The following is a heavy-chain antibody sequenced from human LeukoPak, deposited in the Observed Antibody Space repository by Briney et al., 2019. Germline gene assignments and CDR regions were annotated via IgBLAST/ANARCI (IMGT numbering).Heavy chain of an antibody. Sequence: ASVKVSCKASGYTFTSYGISWVQQAPGQGLEWMGWISGYNGNINYVQKLQGRVTMTTDTSTSTVYLELRSLSSDDTAVYYCARDSVRFLEWFSFDYWGQGTLVTVSS. J-gene: IGHJ4*02. CDR3: ARDSVRFLEWFSFDY. CDR1: GYTFTSYG. D-gene: IGHD3-3*01. CDR2: ISGYNGNI. V-gene: IGHV1-18*01.